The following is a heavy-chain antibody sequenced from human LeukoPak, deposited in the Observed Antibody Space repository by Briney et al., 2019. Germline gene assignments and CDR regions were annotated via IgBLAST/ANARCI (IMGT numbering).Heavy chain of an antibody. J-gene: IGHJ4*02. CDR2: ISDSGGST. CDR1: GFTFSKYA. D-gene: IGHD1-26*01. V-gene: IGHV3-23*01. CDR3: AKGSNSGSFFDYFDY. Sequence: PGGSLRLSCAASGFTFSKYAMSWVRQAPGKGLEWVSGISDSGGSTYHADSVKGRFTISRDNSKDTLYLQMNSLRAEDTAVYYCAKGSNSGSFFDYFDYWGQGTLVTVSS.